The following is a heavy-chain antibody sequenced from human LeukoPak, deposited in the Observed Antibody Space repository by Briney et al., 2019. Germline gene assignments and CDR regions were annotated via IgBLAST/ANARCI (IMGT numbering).Heavy chain of an antibody. CDR1: GYTLTSYG. Sequence: ASVKVSCKASGYTLTSYGISWVRQAPGQGLEWMGWISAYNGNTNYAQKLQGRVTMTTDTSTSTAYMELRSLRSDDTAVYYCARGGAYYDFWGGYSFDYWGQGTLVTVSS. CDR3: ARGGAYYDFWGGYSFDY. CDR2: ISAYNGNT. D-gene: IGHD3-3*01. V-gene: IGHV1-18*01. J-gene: IGHJ4*02.